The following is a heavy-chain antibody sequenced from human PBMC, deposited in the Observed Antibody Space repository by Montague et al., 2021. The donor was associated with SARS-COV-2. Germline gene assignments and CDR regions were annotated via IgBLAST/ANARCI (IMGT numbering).Heavy chain of an antibody. CDR2: IKPDGTST. CDR1: GFTFRSYW. J-gene: IGHJ4*02. V-gene: IGHV3-74*01. CDR3: VRPLWFGDSDYYFES. D-gene: IGHD3-10*01. Sequence: SLRLFCAASGFTFRSYWMHWVRQVPGRGPVWVSRIKPDGTSTHYAASVKGRFIISRDNARNTLSLQMTNMRADDTAIYYCVRPLWFGDSDYYFESWGQGTLVTVSS.